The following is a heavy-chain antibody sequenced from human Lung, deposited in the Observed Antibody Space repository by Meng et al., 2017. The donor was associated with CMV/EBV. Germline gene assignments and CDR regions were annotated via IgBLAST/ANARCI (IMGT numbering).Heavy chain of an antibody. V-gene: IGHV1-8*01. D-gene: IGHD2-2*01. Sequence: ASVXVSXKASGYTFTTYDINWVRQATGQGLEWMGWMNPNSGNTGYAQKFQGRVTLTRVTSISTAYMELSSLTSDDTAVYYCARTRIEVEPDGRKIKYYNYGMDVWGQGTXV. CDR2: MNPNSGNT. J-gene: IGHJ6*01. CDR3: ARTRIEVEPDGRKIKYYNYGMDV. CDR1: GYTFTTYD.